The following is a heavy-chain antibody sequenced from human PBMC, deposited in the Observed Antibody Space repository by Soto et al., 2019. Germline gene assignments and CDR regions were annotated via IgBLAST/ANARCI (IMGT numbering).Heavy chain of an antibody. D-gene: IGHD6-13*01. CDR3: AELRGSSFFAH. CDR1: DYSINSPNW. J-gene: IGHJ4*02. V-gene: IGHV4-28*01. CDR2: VYYSGAT. Sequence: QVQLQESGPGLVKPSDTLSLTCTISDYSINSPNWWGWIRQPPGKGLQWIGSVYYSGATFYNPALQGRVTMAVDTPKNRFSLTLRSVTAMDTAISYCAELRGSSFFAHWGRGALVTVSS.